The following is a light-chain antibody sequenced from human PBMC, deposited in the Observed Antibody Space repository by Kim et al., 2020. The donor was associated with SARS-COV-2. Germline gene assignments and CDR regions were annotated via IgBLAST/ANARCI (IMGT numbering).Light chain of an antibody. CDR1: SLRSYY. CDR2: GKN. Sequence: SSELTQDSAVSVALGQTVWITCQGDSLRSYYASWYQQKPGQAPVLVIYGKNNRLSGIPDRFPGSSSGNTASLTITGAQAEDAADYHCNSRDSSGNHVVFG. CDR3: NSRDSSGNHVV. J-gene: IGLJ2*01. V-gene: IGLV3-19*01.